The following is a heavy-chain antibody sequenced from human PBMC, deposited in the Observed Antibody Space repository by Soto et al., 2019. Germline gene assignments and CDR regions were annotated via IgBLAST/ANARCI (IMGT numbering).Heavy chain of an antibody. CDR1: GLTVSSYV. V-gene: IGHV3-33*01. J-gene: IGHJ4*02. CDR2: IWSDVSNK. Sequence: XGSLSLYCAASGLTVSSYVKHWVRQAPGKGLEWVAVIWSDVSNKYYADSVKGRFTISRDNSKHRLYLQMNSLRAEDTAVYFCARQDSYDSRGYPLDYWGQGTLVIVSS. CDR3: ARQDSYDSRGYPLDY. D-gene: IGHD3-22*01.